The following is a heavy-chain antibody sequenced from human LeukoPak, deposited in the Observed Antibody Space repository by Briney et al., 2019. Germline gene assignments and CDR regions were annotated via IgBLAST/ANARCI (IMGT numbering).Heavy chain of an antibody. V-gene: IGHV3-33*01. CDR1: GFTFSSYG. CDR2: IWYDGSNK. D-gene: IGHD3-10*01. CDR3: ATGSGLWSPDH. J-gene: IGHJ4*01. Sequence: GRSLRLSCAASGFTFSSYGMHWVRQAPGKGLEWVAVIWYDGSNKYYADSVKGRFTISRDNSKNTLYLQMNSLRAEDTAVYYCATGSGLWSPDHWGQGTLVIVSS.